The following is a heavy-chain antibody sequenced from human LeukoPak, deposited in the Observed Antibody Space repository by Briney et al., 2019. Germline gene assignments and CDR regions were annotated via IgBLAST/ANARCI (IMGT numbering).Heavy chain of an antibody. V-gene: IGHV3-21*01. J-gene: IGHJ4*02. CDR3: ARDASGWSRDF. CDR1: GFDFSIYS. D-gene: IGHD3-3*01. CDR2: ISDSATYT. Sequence: GGSLRLSCAASGFDFSIYSMSWVRQAPGKGLEWVSSISDSATYTYYGDSANGRFSISRDNAKNSLYLQMNSLGAEDTALYYCARDASGWSRDFWGQGTLVTVSS.